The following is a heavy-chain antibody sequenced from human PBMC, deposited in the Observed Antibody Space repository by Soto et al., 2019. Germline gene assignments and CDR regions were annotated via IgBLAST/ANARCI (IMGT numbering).Heavy chain of an antibody. V-gene: IGHV2-5*02. CDR3: AHRGYYDSSGYFDY. D-gene: IGHD3-22*01. CDR1: GFSLSTSGVG. Sequence: QITLKESGPTLVKPTQTLTLTCTFSGFSLSTSGVGVGWIRRPPGKALEWLALIYWDDDKRYSPSLKSRLTITKDTSKNQVVLTMTNMDPVDTATYYCAHRGYYDSSGYFDYWGQGTLVTVSS. CDR2: IYWDDDK. J-gene: IGHJ4*02.